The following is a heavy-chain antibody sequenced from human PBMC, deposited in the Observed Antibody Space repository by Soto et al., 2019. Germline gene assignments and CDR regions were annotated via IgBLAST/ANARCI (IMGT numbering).Heavy chain of an antibody. CDR3: AIMSYCSSTSCPDY. V-gene: IGHV4-59*08. J-gene: IGHJ4*02. D-gene: IGHD2-2*01. CDR1: GVSISSYY. Sequence: SETLSLTCTVSGVSISSYYWIWLRQPPGKGLEWIGYIYYSGSTNYNPSLKSRVTISVDTSKNQFSLKLSSVTAADTAVYYCAIMSYCSSTSCPDYWGQGTLVTVSS. CDR2: IYYSGST.